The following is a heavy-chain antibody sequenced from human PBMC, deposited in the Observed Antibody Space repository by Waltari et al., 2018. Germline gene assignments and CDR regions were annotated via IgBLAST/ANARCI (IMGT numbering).Heavy chain of an antibody. D-gene: IGHD3-10*01. CDR2: IDSGGST. CDR3: GTMVQGVINY. Sequence: EVQLVESGGGLIQPGGSLRLSCAASGFTVSSNYMSWVRQAPGKGREWGSVIDSGGSTDYADSVKGRCTISRDKSKNTLYLQMNSLRAEDTAVYYCGTMVQGVINYWGQGTLVTVSS. J-gene: IGHJ4*02. CDR1: GFTVSSNY. V-gene: IGHV3-53*01.